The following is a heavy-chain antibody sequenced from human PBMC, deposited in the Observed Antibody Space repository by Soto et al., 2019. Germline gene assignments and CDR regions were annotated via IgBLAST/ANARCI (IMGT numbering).Heavy chain of an antibody. Sequence: PGGSLRLSCAASGFTFSSYAMSWVRQAPGKWLEWVSAISGSGGSTYYADSVKGRFTTSGETSKNTLHLQMNSPRGEHTAVHHCAKATTPPDYDYGMDVWGQET. D-gene: IGHD2-15*01. V-gene: IGHV3-23*01. CDR3: AKATTPPDYDYGMDV. CDR2: ISGSGGST. CDR1: GFTFSSYA. J-gene: IGHJ6*02.